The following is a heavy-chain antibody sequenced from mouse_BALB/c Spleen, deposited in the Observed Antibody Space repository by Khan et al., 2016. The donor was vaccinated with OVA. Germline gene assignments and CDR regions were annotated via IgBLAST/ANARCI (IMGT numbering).Heavy chain of an antibody. CDR3: ARSTYRYAFAY. V-gene: IGHV3-8*02. D-gene: IGHD2-14*01. J-gene: IGHJ3*01. Sequence: EVQLQASGPSLVKPSQTLSLTCSVTGDSITSGYWSWIRKFPGNKLEYMGYMIYSGNTYYNPSLQIRISITRHTSKNQSYLQLNSVTTEDTATYYCARSTYRYAFAYWGQGTLVTVSA. CDR1: GDSITSGY. CDR2: MIYSGNT.